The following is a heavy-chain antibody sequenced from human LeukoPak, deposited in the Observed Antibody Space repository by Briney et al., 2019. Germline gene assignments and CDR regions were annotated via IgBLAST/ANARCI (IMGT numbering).Heavy chain of an antibody. V-gene: IGHV1-18*01. Sequence: ASVKVSCKASGYTFTSYGISWVRQAPGQGLEWMGWISANKGNTNYAQKLQGRVTMTTDTSTRTAYMELRSLRSDDTAEYYCARARYCRSTGCYGPEDGAFDIWGQGTMVTVSS. CDR1: GYTFTSYG. CDR2: ISANKGNT. D-gene: IGHD2-2*01. J-gene: IGHJ3*02. CDR3: ARARYCRSTGCYGPEDGAFDI.